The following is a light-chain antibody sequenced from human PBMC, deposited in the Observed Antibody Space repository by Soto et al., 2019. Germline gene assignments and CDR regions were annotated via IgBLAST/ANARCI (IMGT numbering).Light chain of an antibody. V-gene: IGKV3-20*01. CDR1: QSVSSSY. CDR2: GAS. CDR3: QQYGSSPRT. J-gene: IGKJ4*01. Sequence: EIVLTQSPGTLSLSPGERATLSCRASQSVSSSYLAWYQQKPGQAPRLLIYGASSRATGIPDRFSGSGSGTDFTLIISRLEPEAFAVYCRQQYGSSPRTFGGGTKLEIK.